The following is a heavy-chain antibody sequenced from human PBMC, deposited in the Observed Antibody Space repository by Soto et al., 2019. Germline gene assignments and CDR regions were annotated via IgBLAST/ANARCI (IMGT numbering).Heavy chain of an antibody. D-gene: IGHD1-1*01. J-gene: IGHJ6*02. CDR2: INPSGGST. V-gene: IGHV1-46*03. CDR3: ARERPAEYYYYYGMDV. Sequence: ASVKVSCKASGYTFTGYYMHWVRQAPGQGLEWMGIINPSGGSTSYAQKFQGRVTMTRDTSTSTVYMELSSLRSEDTAVYYCARERPAEYYYYYGMDVWGQGTTVTVSS. CDR1: GYTFTGYY.